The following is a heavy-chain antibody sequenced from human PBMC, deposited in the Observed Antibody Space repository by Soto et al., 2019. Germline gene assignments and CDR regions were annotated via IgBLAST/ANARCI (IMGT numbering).Heavy chain of an antibody. D-gene: IGHD6-6*01. CDR1: GFTFSSYE. J-gene: IGHJ3*02. CDR2: ISSSGSTI. V-gene: IGHV3-48*03. CDR3: ARIGIAARAFDI. Sequence: GGSLRLSCAASGFTFSSYEMNWVRQAPGKGLEWVSYISSSGSTIYYADSVKGRFTISRDNAKNSLYLQMNSLRAEDTAVYYCARIGIAARAFDIWGQGTMVTVSS.